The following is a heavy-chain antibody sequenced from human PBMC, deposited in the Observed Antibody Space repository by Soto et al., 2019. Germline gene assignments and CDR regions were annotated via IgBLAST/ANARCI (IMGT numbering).Heavy chain of an antibody. V-gene: IGHV3-15*01. J-gene: IGHJ4*02. D-gene: IGHD1-20*01. CDR1: GFTFSYAW. Sequence: KAGGSLRLSCAASGFTFSYAWMSWVRQDPEKGLEWVGRIRSKTDGGPTDYAAPVKGRFTISRDDSKNTLYLQMNSLKTEDTAIYYCTSHYQGIYNWGQGTLVTVSS. CDR2: IRSKTDGGPT. CDR3: TSHYQGIYN.